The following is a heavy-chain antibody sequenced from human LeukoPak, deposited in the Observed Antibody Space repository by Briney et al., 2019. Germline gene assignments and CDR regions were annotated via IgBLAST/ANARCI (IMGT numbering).Heavy chain of an antibody. V-gene: IGHV3-15*01. J-gene: IGHJ4*02. Sequence: GSLRLSCAASGFTFSNAWMSWVRQAPGKGLEWVGRIKSKTDGGTTDYAAPVKGRFTISRDDSKNTLYLQMNSLKTEDTAVYYCTTGSPEVCSSTSCPTDYWGQGTLVTVSS. D-gene: IGHD2-2*01. CDR2: IKSKTDGGTT. CDR1: GFTFSNAW. CDR3: TTGSPEVCSSTSCPTDY.